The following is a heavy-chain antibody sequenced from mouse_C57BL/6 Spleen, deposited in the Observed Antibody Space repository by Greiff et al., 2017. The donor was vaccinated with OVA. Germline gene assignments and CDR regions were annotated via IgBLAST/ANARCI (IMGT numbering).Heavy chain of an antibody. D-gene: IGHD2-2*01. V-gene: IGHV1-26*01. Sequence: EVQLQQSGPELVKPGASVKISCKASGYTFTDYYMNWVKQSHGKSLEWIGDINPNNGGTSYNQKFKGKATLTVDKSSSTAYMELRSLTSEDSAVYYCATTYGYDGYYFDYWGQGTTLTVSS. CDR2: INPNNGGT. J-gene: IGHJ2*01. CDR3: ATTYGYDGYYFDY. CDR1: GYTFTDYY.